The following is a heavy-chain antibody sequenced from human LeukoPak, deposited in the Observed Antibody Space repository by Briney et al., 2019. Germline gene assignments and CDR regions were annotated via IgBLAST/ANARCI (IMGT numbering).Heavy chain of an antibody. CDR3: ARDASYSSGLFDY. J-gene: IGHJ4*02. CDR1: GFTFDDYG. V-gene: IGHV3-20*04. Sequence: PGGSLRLSCAASGFTFDDYGISWVRQAPGKGLEWVSGINWNGGSTGYADSVKGRFTIFRDNTKNSLYLQMNSLRAEDTALYYCARDASYSSGLFDYWGQGTLVTVSS. D-gene: IGHD3-22*01. CDR2: INWNGGST.